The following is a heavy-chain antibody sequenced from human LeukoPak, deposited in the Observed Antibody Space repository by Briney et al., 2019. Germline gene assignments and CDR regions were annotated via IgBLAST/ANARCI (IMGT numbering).Heavy chain of an antibody. Sequence: GESLKISCKGSGYSFTSYWIGWVRQMPGKGLEWMGIIYPGDSDTRYSPSFQGQVTISADKSISTAYLQWSSLKASDTAMYYCARQDYYYDITGYYIIDYWGQGTLVTVSS. J-gene: IGHJ4*02. D-gene: IGHD3-22*01. CDR2: IYPGDSDT. V-gene: IGHV5-51*01. CDR1: GYSFTSYW. CDR3: ARQDYYYDITGYYIIDY.